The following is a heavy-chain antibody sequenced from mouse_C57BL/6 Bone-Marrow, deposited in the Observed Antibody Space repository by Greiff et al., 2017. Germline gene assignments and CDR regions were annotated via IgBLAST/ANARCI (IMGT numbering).Heavy chain of an antibody. V-gene: IGHV1-61*01. CDR2: IYPSDSET. CDR1: GYTFTSYW. D-gene: IGHD1-1*01. J-gene: IGHJ4*01. CDR3: ARRITTVVDYYAMDY. Sequence: QVQLQQPGAELVRPGSSVKLSCKASGYTFTSYWMDWVKQRPGQGLEWIGNIYPSDSETHYNQKFKDKATLTVDKSSSTAYMQLSSLTSEDSAVYYCARRITTVVDYYAMDYWGQGTSVTVSS.